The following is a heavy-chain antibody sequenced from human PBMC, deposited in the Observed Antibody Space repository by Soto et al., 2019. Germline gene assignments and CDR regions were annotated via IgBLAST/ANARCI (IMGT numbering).Heavy chain of an antibody. Sequence: PGGSLRLSCAASGFTFSSYEMNWVRQAPGKGLEWVSYISSSGSTIYYADSVKGRFTISRDNAKNSLYLQMNSLRAEDTAVYYCARAPLGVAATFDYWGQGTLVTVSS. D-gene: IGHD1-26*01. CDR1: GFTFSSYE. CDR3: ARAPLGVAATFDY. J-gene: IGHJ4*02. V-gene: IGHV3-48*03. CDR2: ISSSGSTI.